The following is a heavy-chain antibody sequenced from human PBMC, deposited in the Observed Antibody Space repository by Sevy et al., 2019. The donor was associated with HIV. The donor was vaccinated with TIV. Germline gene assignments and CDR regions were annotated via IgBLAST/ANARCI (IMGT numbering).Heavy chain of an antibody. CDR1: GFTFSSYE. J-gene: IGHJ4*02. Sequence: GGSLRLSCAASGFTFSSYEMNWVRQSPGKGLEWVSYISSSGSTIYYADSVKGRFTISRDNAKNSLYLQMNSLRAEDTAVYYCAREGYYFDYWGQGTLVTVSS. CDR3: AREGYYFDY. V-gene: IGHV3-48*03. CDR2: ISSSGSTI.